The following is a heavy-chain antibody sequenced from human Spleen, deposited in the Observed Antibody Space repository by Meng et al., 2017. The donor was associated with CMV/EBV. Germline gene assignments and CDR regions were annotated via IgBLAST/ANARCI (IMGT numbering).Heavy chain of an antibody. V-gene: IGHV3-21*06. D-gene: IGHD3-3*01. Sequence: LSLTCAASGFTFSSYSMNWVRQAPGKGLEWVACISSNSANIYYADSLKGRFTISRDNAKNLLYLQMNSLRAEDTAVYYCARPGGSDFWSGYNWFDSWGQGTLVTVSS. CDR3: ARPGGSDFWSGYNWFDS. CDR2: ISSNSANI. CDR1: GFTFSSYS. J-gene: IGHJ5*01.